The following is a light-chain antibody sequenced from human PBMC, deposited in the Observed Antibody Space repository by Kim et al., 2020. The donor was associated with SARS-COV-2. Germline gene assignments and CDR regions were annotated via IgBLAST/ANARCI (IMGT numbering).Light chain of an antibody. J-gene: IGLJ3*02. Sequence: GMAVPITGTRDGGDIARNYVKWYQQRPGTAPTTVIYDDNQSPSGVPDRFSGSIDSSSNSASLTISGLKTEDEADYYCQSYDSSNWVFGGGTQLTVL. CDR2: DDN. CDR3: QSYDSSNWV. CDR1: GGDIARNY. V-gene: IGLV6-57*03.